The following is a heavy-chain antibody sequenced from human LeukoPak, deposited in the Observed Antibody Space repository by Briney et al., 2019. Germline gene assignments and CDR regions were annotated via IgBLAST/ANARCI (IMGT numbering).Heavy chain of an antibody. CDR1: GGSISSGSYY. D-gene: IGHD4-11*01. J-gene: IGHJ6*03. V-gene: IGHV4-61*02. CDR3: ARHGPNDYSNYLMVGRPKYYYYYMDV. CDR2: IYTSGST. Sequence: KTSQTLSLTCTVSGGSISSGSYYWSWIRQPAGKGLEWIGRIYTSGSTNYNPSLKSRVTISVDTSKNQFSLKLSSVTAADTAVYYCARHGPNDYSNYLMVGRPKYYYYYMDVWGKGTTVTVSS.